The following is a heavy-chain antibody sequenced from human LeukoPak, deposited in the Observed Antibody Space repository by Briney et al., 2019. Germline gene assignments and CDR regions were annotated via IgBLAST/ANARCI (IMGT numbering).Heavy chain of an antibody. V-gene: IGHV4-38-2*01. Sequence: SETLSLTCAVSGYSISSAYYWGWIRQPPGKGLEWIGSLYHSGSTYYNPSLKSRVTISVDTSKNQFSLKLSSVTAADTAVYYCARPRRYSYGYVDYWGQGTLVTVSS. CDR2: LYHSGST. CDR1: GYSISSAYY. J-gene: IGHJ4*02. D-gene: IGHD5-18*01. CDR3: ARPRRYSYGYVDY.